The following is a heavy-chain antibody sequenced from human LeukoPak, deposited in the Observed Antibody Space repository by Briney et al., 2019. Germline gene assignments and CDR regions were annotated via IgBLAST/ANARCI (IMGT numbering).Heavy chain of an antibody. Sequence: PGGSLRRSCAASGFTFSSYAMSWVRQAPGKGLEWVSAISGSGGSTYYADCVKGRFTISRDNSKNTLYLQMNSLRAEDTAVYYCAKVGDCSSTSCYPLGWFDPWGQGTLVTVSS. V-gene: IGHV3-23*01. CDR1: GFTFSSYA. CDR2: ISGSGGST. CDR3: AKVGDCSSTSCYPLGWFDP. J-gene: IGHJ5*02. D-gene: IGHD2-2*01.